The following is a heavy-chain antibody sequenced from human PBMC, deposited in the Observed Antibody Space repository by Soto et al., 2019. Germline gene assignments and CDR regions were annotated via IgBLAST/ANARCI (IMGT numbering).Heavy chain of an antibody. D-gene: IGHD6-13*01. CDR1: GFTFSDNL. CDR2: LNPDTGNT. CDR3: ARDIKSVVQQANDAFEV. Sequence: VQSGAELKKPGASVNISCTASGFTFSDNLINWVRQVPGQGLGWMGWLNPDTGNTRYSETFQGRVTISRHPSASIAYLELSGLENEDTALYFCARDIKSVVQQANDAFEVWCQGTMITVSS. J-gene: IGHJ3*01. V-gene: IGHV1-3*01.